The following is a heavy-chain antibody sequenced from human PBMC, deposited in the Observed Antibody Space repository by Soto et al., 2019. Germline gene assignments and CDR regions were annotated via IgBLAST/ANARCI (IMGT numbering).Heavy chain of an antibody. CDR1: GFSLTTSGVG. CDR3: AHRVLRTVFGLVTTTAIYFDL. D-gene: IGHD3-3*01. Sequence: QITLNESGPPVVRPTETLTLTCRFSGFSLTTSGVGVGWIRQSPGKAPQWLALIYWDDDKRYSASLKSRLTITKDTSKNQVVLTVSDVDPTDTATYYCAHRVLRTVFGLVTTTAIYFDLWGQGTPVAVSS. J-gene: IGHJ4*02. CDR2: IYWDDDK. V-gene: IGHV2-5*02.